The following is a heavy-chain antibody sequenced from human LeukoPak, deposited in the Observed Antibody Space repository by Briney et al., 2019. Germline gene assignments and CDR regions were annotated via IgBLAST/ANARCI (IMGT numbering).Heavy chain of an antibody. CDR2: INPSGGST. J-gene: IGHJ4*02. D-gene: IGHD3-16*01. CDR3: ARLGAGLGFFDY. CDR1: GYTFTNFY. V-gene: IGHV1-46*01. Sequence: ASVKVPCKAAGYTFTNFYMHWVRQAPGQGLEWMGMINPSGGSTNYAQKFQGRVTMTRDTSTSTVYMELSSLRSEDTAVYYCARLGAGLGFFDYWGQGTLVTVSS.